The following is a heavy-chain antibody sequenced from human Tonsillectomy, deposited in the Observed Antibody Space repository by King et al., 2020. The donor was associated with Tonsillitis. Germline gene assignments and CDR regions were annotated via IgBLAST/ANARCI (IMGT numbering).Heavy chain of an antibody. CDR3: AKGAGGSGSYYNDY. CDR2: IISDTSGT. D-gene: IGHD3-10*01. V-gene: IGHV3-74*01. J-gene: IGHJ4*02. Sequence: IHRGRQAPGEGGRWGALIISDTSGTNDADSLKGRVTISRDNAKNTLYLQLNSLRAEDTAVYYCAKGAGGSGSYYNDYWGQGTLVTVSS.